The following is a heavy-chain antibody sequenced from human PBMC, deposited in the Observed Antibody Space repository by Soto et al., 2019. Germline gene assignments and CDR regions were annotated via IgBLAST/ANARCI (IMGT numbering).Heavy chain of an antibody. CDR3: ARQTYDSSGYYYPFPVYYFDY. D-gene: IGHD3-22*01. CDR2: IYYSGST. J-gene: IGHJ4*02. V-gene: IGHV4-39*01. CDR1: GGSISSSSYY. Sequence: SETLSLTCTVSGGSISSSSYYWGWIRQPPGKGLEWIGSIYYSGSTYYNPSLKSRVTISVDTSKNRFSLKLSSVTAADTAVYYCARQTYDSSGYYYPFPVYYFDYWGQGTLVTVSS.